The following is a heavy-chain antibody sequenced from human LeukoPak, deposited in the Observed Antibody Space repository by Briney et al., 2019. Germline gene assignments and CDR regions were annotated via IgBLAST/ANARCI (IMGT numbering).Heavy chain of an antibody. V-gene: IGHV3-73*01. CDR1: GFTFSGSP. Sequence: QPGRSLRLSCAASGFTFSGSPILWVRQASGKGLEWVGRIRSEADNYATAYAASVQGRCTISRDDSKSTAYLQLNSLKTEDTAVYYCTQSNYWGQGALVTVSS. CDR3: TQSNY. CDR2: IRSEADNYAT. J-gene: IGHJ4*02.